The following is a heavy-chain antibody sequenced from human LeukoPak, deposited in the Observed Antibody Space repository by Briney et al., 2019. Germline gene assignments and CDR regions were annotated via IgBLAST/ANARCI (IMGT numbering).Heavy chain of an antibody. CDR1: GYTFTNYD. CDR3: ARGTDDSSGYYYAGGTLPTYYFDY. J-gene: IGHJ4*02. CDR2: MNPNSGNT. V-gene: IGHV1-8*03. D-gene: IGHD3-22*01. Sequence: ASVKVSCKASGYTFTNYDINWVRQATGQGLEWMGWMNPNSGNTGYAQKFQGRVTITRNTSISTAYMELSSLRSEDTAVYYCARGTDDSSGYYYAGGTLPTYYFDYWGQGTLVTVSS.